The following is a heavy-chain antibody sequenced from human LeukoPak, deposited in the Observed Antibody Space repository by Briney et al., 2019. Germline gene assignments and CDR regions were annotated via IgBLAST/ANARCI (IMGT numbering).Heavy chain of an antibody. Sequence: SETLSLTCMVSGGSISSDYWSWIRQPPGKGLEWIGYIQYSGGTNYNPSLKSRVTISADTSNNQFSLKLTSVTAADTAVYFCLGGTYWYYLDYWAREPWSPSPQ. V-gene: IGHV4-59*01. D-gene: IGHD2-8*02. CDR3: LGGTYWYYLDY. J-gene: IGHJ4*02. CDR1: GGSISSDY. CDR2: IQYSGGT.